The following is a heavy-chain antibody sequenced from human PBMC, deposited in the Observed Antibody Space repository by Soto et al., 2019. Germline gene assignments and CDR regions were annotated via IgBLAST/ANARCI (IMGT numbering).Heavy chain of an antibody. V-gene: IGHV4-28*01. CDR1: NYSISSSDW. CDR2: IFYSGST. D-gene: IGHD5-12*01. CDR3: ARKGDGYKNWYFDL. Sequence: QVQLQESGPGLVKPSDTLSLTCAVSNYSISSSDWWGWIRQPPGKGLEWIGYIFYSGSTYYNPSLKSRVTMSLDTSTKQYSLKLSYVTAVDTAVYYCARKGDGYKNWYFDLWGRGTLVSVSS. J-gene: IGHJ2*01.